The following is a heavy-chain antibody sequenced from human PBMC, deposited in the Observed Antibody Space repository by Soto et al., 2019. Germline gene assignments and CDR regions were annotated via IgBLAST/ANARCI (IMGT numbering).Heavy chain of an antibody. D-gene: IGHD3-16*01. V-gene: IGHV4-34*01. CDR2: ISHSGSS. CDR3: ARVDNWGTIDY. Sequence: QVQLQQWGAGLLKPSETLSLTCDVYGGSFSGYYWSWIRQPPGKGLEWIGEISHSGSSNYSPSLKSRVIISVDTSKSQFSLKLSSVTAADTAVYYCARVDNWGTIDYWGQGTLVTVSS. CDR1: GGSFSGYY. J-gene: IGHJ4*02.